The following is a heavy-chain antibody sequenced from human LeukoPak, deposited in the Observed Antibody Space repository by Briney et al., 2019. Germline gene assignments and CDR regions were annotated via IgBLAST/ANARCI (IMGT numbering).Heavy chain of an antibody. D-gene: IGHD5-18*01. CDR2: ISSSGSTI. CDR1: GFTFSDYY. CDR3: ARVGSYTAMVYYFDY. Sequence: PGGSLRLSCAASGFTFSDYYMSWIRQAPGKGLEWVSYISSSGSTIYYADSVKGRFTITRDNAKNSLYLQMNSLRAEDTAVYYCARVGSYTAMVYYFDYWGQGTVVTVSS. V-gene: IGHV3-11*04. J-gene: IGHJ4*02.